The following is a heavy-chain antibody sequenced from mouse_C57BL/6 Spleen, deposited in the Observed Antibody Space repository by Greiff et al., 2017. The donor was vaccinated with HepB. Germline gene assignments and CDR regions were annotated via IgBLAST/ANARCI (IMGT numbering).Heavy chain of an antibody. CDR2: ISSGSSTI. CDR1: GFTFSDYG. D-gene: IGHD6-1*01. CDR3: ARRSIAYYAMDY. V-gene: IGHV5-17*01. J-gene: IGHJ4*01. Sequence: EVMLVESGGGLVKPGGSLKLSCAASGFTFSDYGMHWVRQAPEKGLEWVAYISSGSSTIYYADTVKGRYTISRDNAKNTLFLQMTSLRSKDTAMYYCARRSIAYYAMDYWGQGTSVTVAS.